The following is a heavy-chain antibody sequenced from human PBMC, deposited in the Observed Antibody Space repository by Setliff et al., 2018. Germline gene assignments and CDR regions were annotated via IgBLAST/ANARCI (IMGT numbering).Heavy chain of an antibody. V-gene: IGHV4-34*01. CDR1: GGSFSGYY. J-gene: IGHJ4*01. D-gene: IGHD3-3*01. CDR3: ARTYNFWSGYFDY. CDR2: ISHSGST. Sequence: PSETLSLTCAVYGGSFSGYYWGWIRQPPGKGLEWIGEISHSGSTNNNPSLKSRVTISVATSKNQFSLKLRSVTAADTAVYYCARTYNFWSGYFDYWGQGTLVTVSS.